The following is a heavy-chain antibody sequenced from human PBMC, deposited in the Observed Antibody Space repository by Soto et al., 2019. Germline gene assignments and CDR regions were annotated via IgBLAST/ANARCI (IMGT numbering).Heavy chain of an antibody. V-gene: IGHV3-23*01. CDR1: GFTFSSYA. D-gene: IGHD6-19*01. CDR2: ISGSGGST. CDR3: AKGSQWLARLYYYYGMDV. Sequence: PGGSLRLSCAASGFTFSSYAMSWVRQAPGKGLEWVSAISGSGGSTYYADSVKGRFTISRDNSKNTLYLQMNSLRAEDTAVYYCAKGSQWLARLYYYYGMDVWGQGTTVTVSS. J-gene: IGHJ6*02.